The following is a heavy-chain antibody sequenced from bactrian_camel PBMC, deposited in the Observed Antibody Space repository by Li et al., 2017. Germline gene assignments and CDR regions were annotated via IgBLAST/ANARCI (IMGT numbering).Heavy chain of an antibody. CDR2: INNGGGRST. V-gene: IGHV3S42*01. Sequence: DVQLVESGGGLVQPGGSLRLSCTTSGFTFGTDAMSWVRQAPGKGLEWISDINNGGGRSTNYADSVKGRFTISRDDAKNTLYLQLNSLKTEDTAMYYCTRETEWVGYHEFAVVWGQGTQVTVS. J-gene: IGHJ4*01. CDR3: TRETEWVGYHEFAVV. CDR1: GFTFGTDA. D-gene: IGHD5*01.